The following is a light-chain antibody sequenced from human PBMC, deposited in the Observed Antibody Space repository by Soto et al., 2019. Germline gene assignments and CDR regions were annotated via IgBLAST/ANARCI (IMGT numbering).Light chain of an antibody. CDR2: DVS. Sequence: IQMTQSPSTLSAFIGDRVTITCRASQSLDNCLAWYQQKPGKAPKLLIYDVSSLESGVPSRFSGSGSGTDFTLTISRLEPEDFAVYYCQQRSNWPPTFGQGTRLEIK. CDR1: QSLDNC. J-gene: IGKJ5*01. CDR3: QQRSNWPPT. V-gene: IGKV1-5*01.